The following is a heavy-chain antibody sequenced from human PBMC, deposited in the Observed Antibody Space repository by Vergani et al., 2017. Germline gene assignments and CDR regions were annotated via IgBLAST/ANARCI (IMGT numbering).Heavy chain of an antibody. D-gene: IGHD6-19*01. CDR1: GFTLGDYA. V-gene: IGHV3-49*04. Sequence: EVHLVESGGGLVQPGRSLRLSCSGSGFTLGDYAMTWVRQAPGKGLEWVAFIWSKPYGGTTEYAASVKGRFTISRDDSKSIAYLQMSSLKAEDTAVYYCAREQWLPIDYFDYWGQGTLVTVSS. J-gene: IGHJ4*02. CDR3: AREQWLPIDYFDY. CDR2: IWSKPYGGTT.